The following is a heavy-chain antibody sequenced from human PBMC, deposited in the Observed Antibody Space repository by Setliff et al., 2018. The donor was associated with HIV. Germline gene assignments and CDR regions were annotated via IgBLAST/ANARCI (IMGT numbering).Heavy chain of an antibody. CDR2: IHYSGST. J-gene: IGHJ4*02. D-gene: IGHD3-3*01. V-gene: IGHV4-39*07. Sequence: SETLSLTCSVSGASINSGSYYWTWIRQHPGKGLEWIGSIHYSGSTYYNPSLKSRVTISVDTSKNQFSLKLSSVTAADTAVYYCARGRGTYYNFWSGYYYFDYWGQGTLVTVSS. CDR3: ARGRGTYYNFWSGYYYFDY. CDR1: GASINSGSYY.